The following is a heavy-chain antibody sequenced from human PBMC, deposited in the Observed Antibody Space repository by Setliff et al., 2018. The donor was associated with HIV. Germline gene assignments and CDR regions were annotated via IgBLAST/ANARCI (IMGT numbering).Heavy chain of an antibody. Sequence: PSETLSLTCTVSGGSISSGSYYWSWIRQPAGKGLEWIGHIYTSGSTNYNPSLKSRVTISVGTSKNQFSLKLSSVTAADTAVYYCARDVGYYGSGSQPWGQGTLVTVSS. D-gene: IGHD3-10*01. CDR1: GGSISSGSYY. CDR3: ARDVGYYGSGSQP. V-gene: IGHV4-61*09. CDR2: IYTSGST. J-gene: IGHJ5*02.